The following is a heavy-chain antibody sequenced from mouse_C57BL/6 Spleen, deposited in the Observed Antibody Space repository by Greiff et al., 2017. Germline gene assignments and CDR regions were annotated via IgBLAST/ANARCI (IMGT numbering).Heavy chain of an antibody. V-gene: IGHV5-4*01. CDR2: ISDGGSYT. J-gene: IGHJ2*01. Sequence: EVKLMESGGGFVKPGGSLKLSCAASGFTFSSYAMSWVRQTPEKRLEWVATISDGGSYTYYPANVQGRFTISRDNAKNHLYLQLSRLKSEDTAVYYCAREVTTEVVFDYWGQGTTLTVSS. CDR1: GFTFSSYA. CDR3: AREVTTEVVFDY. D-gene: IGHD1-1*01.